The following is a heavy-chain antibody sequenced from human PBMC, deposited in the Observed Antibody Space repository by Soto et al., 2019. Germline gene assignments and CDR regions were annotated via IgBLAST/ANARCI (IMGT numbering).Heavy chain of an antibody. CDR2: ISGSGGST. V-gene: IGHV3-23*01. Sequence: PGGSLRLSCAASGFTFSSYAMSWVRQAPGKGLEWVSAISGSGGSTYYADSVKGRFTISRDNSKNTLYLQMNSLRAEDTAVYYCAKDIEYCSSTSCEEGAFDIWGQGTMVTVSS. D-gene: IGHD2-2*01. CDR1: GFTFSSYA. J-gene: IGHJ3*02. CDR3: AKDIEYCSSTSCEEGAFDI.